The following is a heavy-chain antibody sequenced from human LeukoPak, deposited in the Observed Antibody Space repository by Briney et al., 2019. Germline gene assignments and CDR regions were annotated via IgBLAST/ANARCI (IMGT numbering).Heavy chain of an antibody. D-gene: IGHD7-27*01. CDR2: ISTSSSII. CDR3: ARKGIGNWGSDY. Sequence: GGSLRLSCAASGFTLSSYRMNWVRQAPGKGLEWVSHISTSSSIIYYADSVEGRFTISRDNAKNSLYLQMNSLRDEDTAVYYCARKGIGNWGSDYWGQGTLVTVSS. CDR1: GFTLSSYR. V-gene: IGHV3-48*02. J-gene: IGHJ4*02.